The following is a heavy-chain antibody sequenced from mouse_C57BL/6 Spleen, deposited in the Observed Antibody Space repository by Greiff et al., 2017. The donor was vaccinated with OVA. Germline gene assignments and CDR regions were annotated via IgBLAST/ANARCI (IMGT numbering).Heavy chain of an antibody. CDR3: ARSYYGSSSYWYFDV. CDR1: GYAFSSYW. V-gene: IGHV1-80*01. Sequence: QVHVKQSGAELVKPGASVKISCKASGYAFSSYWMNWVKQRPGKGLEWIGEIYPGDGDTNYNGKFKGKATLTADKSSSTAYMQLSSLTSEDSAVYFGARSYYGSSSYWYFDVWGTGTTVTVSS. CDR2: IYPGDGDT. D-gene: IGHD1-1*01. J-gene: IGHJ1*03.